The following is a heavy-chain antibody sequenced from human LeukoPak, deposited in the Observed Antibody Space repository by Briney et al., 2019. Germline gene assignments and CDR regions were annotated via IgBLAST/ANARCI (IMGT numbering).Heavy chain of an antibody. Sequence: SETLSLTCTVPGGSISSYYWSWSRQPPGKGLEWIGYIYYSGSTNYKPSLKSRVTISVDTSKNQFSLKLSSVIDAETAVYSCARPGYSSGYYIPSWHFDLWGRGTLVTVSS. CDR3: ARPGYSSGYYIPSWHFDL. V-gene: IGHV4-59*08. D-gene: IGHD3-22*01. J-gene: IGHJ2*01. CDR1: GGSISSYY. CDR2: IYYSGST.